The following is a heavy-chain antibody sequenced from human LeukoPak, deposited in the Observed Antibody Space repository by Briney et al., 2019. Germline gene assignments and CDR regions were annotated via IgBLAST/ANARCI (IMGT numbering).Heavy chain of an antibody. CDR3: AKEDVVVITIRYFQH. V-gene: IGHV3-30*18. Sequence: GRSLRLSCAASGFTFSSYGMHWVRQAPGKGLEWVAVISYDGSNKYYADSVKGRFTISRDNSKNTLYLQMNSLRTEETAIYYCAKEDVVVITIRYFQHWGQGTLVTVSS. D-gene: IGHD3-22*01. CDR2: ISYDGSNK. CDR1: GFTFSSYG. J-gene: IGHJ1*01.